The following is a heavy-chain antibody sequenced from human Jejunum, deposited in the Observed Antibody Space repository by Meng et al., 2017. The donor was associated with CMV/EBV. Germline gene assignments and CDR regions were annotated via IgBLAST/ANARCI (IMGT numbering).Heavy chain of an antibody. Sequence: LVRPAPDKGLEWVAVIPFDRNNDPYADSVKGLFTISKDNSKTTLYLQVNSLRAEDTAVYYCARDRYCHNGVCYAPPPPYYYGMGVWGQGTAVTVSS. V-gene: IGHV3-33*01. CDR3: ARDRYCHNGVCYAPPPPYYYGMGV. D-gene: IGHD2-8*01. CDR2: IPFDRNND. J-gene: IGHJ6*02.